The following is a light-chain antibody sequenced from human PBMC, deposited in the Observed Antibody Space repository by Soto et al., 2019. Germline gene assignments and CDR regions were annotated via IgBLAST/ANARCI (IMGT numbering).Light chain of an antibody. Sequence: EIVMTQSPATLSVSPGERATLSCRASRTVISHLAWYQQKPGQAPRLLSYDASTRATGIPARFSGSGSGTEFTLTISSLQSEDFAVYYCQQYNSWPYTFGQGTKLEIK. J-gene: IGKJ2*01. V-gene: IGKV3-15*01. CDR2: DAS. CDR1: RTVISH. CDR3: QQYNSWPYT.